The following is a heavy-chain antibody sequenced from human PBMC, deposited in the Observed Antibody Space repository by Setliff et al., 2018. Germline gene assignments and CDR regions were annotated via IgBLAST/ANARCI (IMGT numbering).Heavy chain of an antibody. CDR1: GGPVTRTTTF. CDR2: TYGSGST. V-gene: IGHV4-39*07. Sequence: SETLSLTCTVSGGPVTRTTTFWGWVRQTPGRGLEWIGSTYGSGSTYDNPSLNSRVTISEDTSKNQFSLKLTSVTASDTAVYYCARSKSSSGWLNWFDPWGQGTLVTVSS. D-gene: IGHD6-19*01. CDR3: ARSKSSSGWLNWFDP. J-gene: IGHJ5*02.